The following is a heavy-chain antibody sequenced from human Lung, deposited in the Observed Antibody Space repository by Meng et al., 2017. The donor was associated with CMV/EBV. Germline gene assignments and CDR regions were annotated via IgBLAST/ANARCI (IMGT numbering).Heavy chain of an antibody. J-gene: IGHJ1*01. Sequence: GGSXRLXCTASGFTFGDYAMTWVRQAPGKRLEWIGFIRNRTRGGTTEYAASVKGRFRILRDDSKSIAYLQMDSVKIEDTGVYFCARGSGSPEHWGQGTLVTVAS. V-gene: IGHV3-49*04. CDR1: GFTFGDYA. CDR3: ARGSGSPEH. CDR2: IRNRTRGGTT. D-gene: IGHD3-10*01.